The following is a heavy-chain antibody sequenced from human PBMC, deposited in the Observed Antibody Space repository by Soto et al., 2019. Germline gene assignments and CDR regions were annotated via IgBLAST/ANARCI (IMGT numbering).Heavy chain of an antibody. CDR1: GGSISSYY. CDR2: IYYSGST. CDR3: ARLWYYDFWSGYYPPKYYFDY. D-gene: IGHD3-3*01. V-gene: IGHV4-59*08. Sequence: QVQLQESGPGLVKPSETLSLTCTVSGGSISSYYWSWIRQPPGKGLEWIGYIYYSGSTNYNRSHKSRVTISVDTSKNQFSLKLSSVTAADTAVYYCARLWYYDFWSGYYPPKYYFDYWGQGTLVTVSS. J-gene: IGHJ4*02.